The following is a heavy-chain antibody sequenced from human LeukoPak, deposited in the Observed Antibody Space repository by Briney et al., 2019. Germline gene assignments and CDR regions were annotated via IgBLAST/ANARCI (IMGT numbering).Heavy chain of an antibody. CDR3: AIIKDGLQTFDY. Sequence: PSETLSLTCTVSGGSISNSSYYWGWIRQPLGKGLEWIGSIYYSGSTYYSPSLKSRVTISVDTSKNQFSLKLSSVTAADTAVYYCAIIKDGLQTFDYWGQGTLVTVSS. J-gene: IGHJ4*02. D-gene: IGHD5-24*01. CDR2: IYYSGST. V-gene: IGHV4-39*01. CDR1: GGSISNSSYY.